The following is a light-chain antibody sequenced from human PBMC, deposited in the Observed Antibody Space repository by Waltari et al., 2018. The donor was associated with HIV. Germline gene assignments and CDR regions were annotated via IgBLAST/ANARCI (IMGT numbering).Light chain of an antibody. Sequence: QSALTQPPSASGSPGQSVTISCTGTSSDVGGYNYVSWYQQLPGRAPKLMIYDVTKRPSRVPDRFSGSKSGTSASLSITGLQAEDEADYYCQSYDSSLSGWVFGGGTKLTVL. V-gene: IGLV2-8*01. CDR3: QSYDSSLSGWV. CDR2: DVT. CDR1: SSDVGGYNY. J-gene: IGLJ3*02.